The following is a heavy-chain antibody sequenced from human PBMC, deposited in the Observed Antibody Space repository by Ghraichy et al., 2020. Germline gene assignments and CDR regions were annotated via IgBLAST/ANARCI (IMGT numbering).Heavy chain of an antibody. D-gene: IGHD3-9*01. J-gene: IGHJ6*03. Sequence: SETLSLTCTVSSVSVSSPNYYWTRIRQPPGRELEWIASIYCSGSTNYNPSLMSRVTISLDTSKNQLPLTLTSVTASATALYYCARVFHYSMDVWGQGTTVTVSS. V-gene: IGHV4-61*01. CDR3: ARVFHYSMDV. CDR1: SVSVSSPNYY. CDR2: IYCSGST.